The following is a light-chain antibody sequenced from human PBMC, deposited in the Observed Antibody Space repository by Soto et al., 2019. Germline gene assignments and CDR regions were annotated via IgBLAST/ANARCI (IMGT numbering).Light chain of an antibody. CDR3: LLRSNLTSYT. CDR2: DAS. CDR1: QSVSSY. V-gene: IGKV3-11*01. Sequence: EIVLTQSPATLSLSPGERATLSCRASQSVSSYLAWYQQKPGQAPRLLIYDASNRATGIPARFSGSGSGTDFTLTISSLEPEDCALFYCLLRSNLTSYTFGQRTK. J-gene: IGKJ2*01.